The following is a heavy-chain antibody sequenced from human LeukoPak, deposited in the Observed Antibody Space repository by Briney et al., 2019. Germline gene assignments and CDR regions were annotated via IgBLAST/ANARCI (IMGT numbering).Heavy chain of an antibody. CDR1: GFTFSSYA. V-gene: IGHV3-23*01. CDR2: ISGSGGST. CDR3: AKEEYRRMIVVYPYY. J-gene: IGHJ4*02. D-gene: IGHD3-22*01. Sequence: SGGSLRLSCAAFGFTFSSYAMSWVRQAPGKGLEWVSAISGSGGSTYYADSVKGRFTISRDNSKSTLYLQMNSLRAEDTAVYYCAKEEYRRMIVVYPYYWGQGTLVTVSS.